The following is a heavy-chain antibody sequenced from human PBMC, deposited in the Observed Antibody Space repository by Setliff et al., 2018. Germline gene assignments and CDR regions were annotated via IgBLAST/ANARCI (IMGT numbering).Heavy chain of an antibody. J-gene: IGHJ6*03. V-gene: IGHV1-2*06. CDR2: INPNSGGT. D-gene: IGHD3-9*01. Sequence: GASVKVSCKASGYTFTGYYMHWVRQAPGQGLEWMGRINPNSGGTNYAPKFQGRVTMTRDTSISTVYMEVSRLRSDDTAVYFCARDGDILTTYYIYYYMDVWGKGTTVTVSS. CDR1: GYTFTGYY. CDR3: ARDGDILTTYYIYYYMDV.